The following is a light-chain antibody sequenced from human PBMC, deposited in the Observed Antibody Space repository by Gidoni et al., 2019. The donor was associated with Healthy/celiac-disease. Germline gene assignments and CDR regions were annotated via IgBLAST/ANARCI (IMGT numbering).Light chain of an antibody. CDR2: EGR. CDR3: CSYAGSSGWV. V-gene: IGLV2-23*01. J-gene: IGLJ3*02. CDR1: SSDVGSYNL. Sequence: QSALTQPASVSGSPGQSITISCTGTSSDVGSYNLVSWYQPHPGKAPKLMIYEGRKRPSGVANRLSGSKSGNTASLTISGLQAEDEADYYGCSYAGSSGWVFGGGTKLTVL.